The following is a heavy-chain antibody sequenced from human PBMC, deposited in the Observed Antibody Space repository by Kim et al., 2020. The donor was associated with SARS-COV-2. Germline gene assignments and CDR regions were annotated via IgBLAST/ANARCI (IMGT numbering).Heavy chain of an antibody. J-gene: IGHJ4*02. D-gene: IGHD6-13*01. CDR3: ARVEPGKSSRPRALY. CDR2: ISGSGGST. CDR1: GFTFSSYA. V-gene: IGHV3-23*01. Sequence: GGSLRLSCAASGFTFSSYAMSWVRQAPGKGLEWVSAISGSGGSTYYADSVKGQFTISRDNSKNTLYLQMNSLRAEDTAVYYCARVEPGKSSRPRALYWGQGTLVTVSS.